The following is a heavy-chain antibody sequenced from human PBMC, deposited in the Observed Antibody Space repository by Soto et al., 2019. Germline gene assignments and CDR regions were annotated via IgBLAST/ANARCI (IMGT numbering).Heavy chain of an antibody. V-gene: IGHV3-23*01. Sequence: EVQLLESGGGLVEPGGSLRLSCAASGFRFSSYAMSWVRQAPGKGLEWVSGICGGGDNTYYADSVKGRFTISRDTSRMTVWLQMNSLRAEDTAVYYCAKDLATLTPRYFLHWGQGTLVAVSS. J-gene: IGHJ1*01. CDR3: AKDLATLTPRYFLH. D-gene: IGHD4-17*01. CDR2: ICGGGDNT. CDR1: GFRFSSYA.